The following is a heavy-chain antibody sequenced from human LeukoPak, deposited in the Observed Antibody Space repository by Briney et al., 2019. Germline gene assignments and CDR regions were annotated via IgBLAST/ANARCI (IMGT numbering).Heavy chain of an antibody. Sequence: KSSETLSLTCTVSGGSISSSSYYWGWIRQPPGKGLEWIGSIYYSGSTYYNPSLKSRVTISVDTSKNQFSLKLSSVTAADTAVYYCARGYYYDSSGLDWGQGTLVTVSS. J-gene: IGHJ4*02. CDR2: IYYSGST. CDR1: GGSISSSSYY. CDR3: ARGYYYDSSGLD. D-gene: IGHD3-22*01. V-gene: IGHV4-39*07.